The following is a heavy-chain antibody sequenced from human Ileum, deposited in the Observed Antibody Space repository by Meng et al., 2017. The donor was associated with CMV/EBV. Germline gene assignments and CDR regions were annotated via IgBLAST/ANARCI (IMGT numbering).Heavy chain of an antibody. V-gene: IGHV4-34*01. D-gene: IGHD4-11*01. CDR3: ASGKSNLEY. J-gene: IGHJ4*02. Sequence: QVQLQEWGAGLLKPSETLSLTCAVYGGSFSGYYWSWIRQVPGKGLEWIGEFNHYGSTNYNPSLKSRVTISVDTSKNQFSLNLSSVTAADTAVYYCASGKSNLEYWGQGTLVTASS. CDR1: GGSFSGYY. CDR2: FNHYGST.